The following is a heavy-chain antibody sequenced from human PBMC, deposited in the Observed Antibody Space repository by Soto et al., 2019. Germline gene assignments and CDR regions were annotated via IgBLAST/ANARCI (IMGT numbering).Heavy chain of an antibody. CDR2: ISSSSSYI. J-gene: IGHJ6*02. Sequence: PGGSLRLSCAASGFTFSSYSMNWVRQAPGKGLEWVSSISSSSSYIYYADSVKGRFTISRDNAKNSLYLQMNSLRAEDTAVYYCARDAKLKTHYDLPYGMDVWGQGTTVTVSS. V-gene: IGHV3-21*01. D-gene: IGHD3-3*01. CDR1: GFTFSSYS. CDR3: ARDAKLKTHYDLPYGMDV.